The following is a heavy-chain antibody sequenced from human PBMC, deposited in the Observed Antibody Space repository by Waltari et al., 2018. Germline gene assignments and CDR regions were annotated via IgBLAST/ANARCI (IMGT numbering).Heavy chain of an antibody. CDR2: IYYSGST. Sequence: QLQLQESGPGLVKPSETLSLTCTVSGGSISSSSYYWGWIRQPPGKGLEWIGSIYYSGSTYYNPSLKSRVTISVDTSKNQFSLKLSSVTAADTAVYYCARDPEVFHSSGWLWPTGWFDPWGQGTLVTVSS. V-gene: IGHV4-39*07. J-gene: IGHJ5*02. D-gene: IGHD6-19*01. CDR3: ARDPEVFHSSGWLWPTGWFDP. CDR1: GGSISSSSYY.